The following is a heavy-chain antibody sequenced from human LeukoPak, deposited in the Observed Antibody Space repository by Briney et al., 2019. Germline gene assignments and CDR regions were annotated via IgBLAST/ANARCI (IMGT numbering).Heavy chain of an antibody. CDR1: GGSFSGYS. CDR3: ARGAPGY. CDR2: INHSGST. Sequence: SETLSLTCAVSGGSFSGYSWTWIRQPPGKGPEWIGEINHSGSTNYNPSLKSRVTISVDTSKNQFSLKLSSVTAADTAVYYCARGAPGYWGQGTLVTVSS. V-gene: IGHV4-34*01. J-gene: IGHJ4*02.